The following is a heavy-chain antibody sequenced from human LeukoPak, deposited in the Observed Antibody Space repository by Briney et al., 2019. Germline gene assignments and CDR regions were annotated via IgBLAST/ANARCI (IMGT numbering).Heavy chain of an antibody. Sequence: SETLSLTCTVSGGSISSYYWSWIRQPAGKGLEWIGRIYTSGSTNYNPSLKSRVTMSVDTSKNQFSLKLSSVTAADTAVYYCARDDLFFVAGYYYYYYGMDVWGQGTTVTVSS. D-gene: IGHD6-19*01. J-gene: IGHJ6*02. CDR1: GGSISSYY. CDR3: ARDDLFFVAGYYYYYYGMDV. V-gene: IGHV4-4*07. CDR2: IYTSGST.